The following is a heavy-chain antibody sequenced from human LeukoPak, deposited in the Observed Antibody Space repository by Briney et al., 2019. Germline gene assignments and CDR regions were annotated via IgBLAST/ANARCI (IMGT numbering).Heavy chain of an antibody. CDR1: GGSFSGYY. CDR3: ARETGILTGYTYYFDY. V-gene: IGHV4-34*01. D-gene: IGHD3-9*01. Sequence: PSETLSLTCAVYGGSFSGYYWSWICQPPGKGLEWIGEINHSGSTYYNPSLKSRVTISVDTSKNQFSLKLSSVTAADTAVYYCARETGILTGYTYYFDYWGQGTLVTVSS. J-gene: IGHJ4*02. CDR2: INHSGST.